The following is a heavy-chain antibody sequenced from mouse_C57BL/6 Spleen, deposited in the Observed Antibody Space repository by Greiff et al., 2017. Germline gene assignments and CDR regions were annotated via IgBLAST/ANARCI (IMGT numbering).Heavy chain of an antibody. J-gene: IGHJ2*01. D-gene: IGHD4-1*01. CDR2: ISSGGSYT. V-gene: IGHV5-6*01. Sequence: EVQLVESGGDLVKPGGSLKLSCAASGFTFSSYGMSWVRQTPDKRLEWVATISSGGSYTYYPDSVKGRFTISRDNAKNTLYLQMSSLKSEDTAMYYCARQELTYYFDYWGQGTTLTVSS. CDR3: ARQELTYYFDY. CDR1: GFTFSSYG.